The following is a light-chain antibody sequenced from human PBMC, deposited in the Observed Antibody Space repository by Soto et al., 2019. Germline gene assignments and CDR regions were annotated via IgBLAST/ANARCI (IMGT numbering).Light chain of an antibody. CDR1: QSVSSN. Sequence: DIVMTHSPATLSVSPGERATLSCMASQSVSSNLAWYQQKPGQAPRLLIYGASTRATGIPARFSGSGSGTEFTLTISSLQSEDFAVYYCQQYNNWPRTFGQGTKVDIK. J-gene: IGKJ1*01. V-gene: IGKV3-15*01. CDR2: GAS. CDR3: QQYNNWPRT.